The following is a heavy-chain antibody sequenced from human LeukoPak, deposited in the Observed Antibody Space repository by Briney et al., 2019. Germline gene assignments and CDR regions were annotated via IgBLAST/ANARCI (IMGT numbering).Heavy chain of an antibody. CDR2: IKKDGIEK. CDR1: GFTFNSYW. J-gene: IGHJ4*02. Sequence: GGSLRLSCAASGFTFNSYWMSWVRQAPGKGLEWVANIKKDGIEKYYVESVKGRFTISRDNAKNSLYLQMNSLRAEDTAVYYCARGRYSSRSGGYYFDIWGQGTLVTVSS. D-gene: IGHD2-2*01. CDR3: ARGRYSSRSGGYYFDI. V-gene: IGHV3-7*01.